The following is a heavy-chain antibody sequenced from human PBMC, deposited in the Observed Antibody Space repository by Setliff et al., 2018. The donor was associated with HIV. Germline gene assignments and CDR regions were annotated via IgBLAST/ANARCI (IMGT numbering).Heavy chain of an antibody. CDR3: ARGRSFDSSGYYYMYYYYYMDV. D-gene: IGHD3-22*01. J-gene: IGHJ6*03. Sequence: KPSETLSLTCTVSGVSGGSINNYQWSWIRRPPGKGLEWIGYIYTSGSTNYNPSLKSRVTISVDTSKNQFSLKLSSVTAADTAVYYCARGRSFDSSGYYYMYYYYYMDVWGKGTTVTVSS. V-gene: IGHV4-4*08. CDR1: GGSINNYQ. CDR2: IYTSGST.